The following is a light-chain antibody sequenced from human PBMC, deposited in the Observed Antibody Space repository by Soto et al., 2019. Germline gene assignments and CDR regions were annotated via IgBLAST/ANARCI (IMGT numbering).Light chain of an antibody. J-gene: IGKJ1*01. Sequence: EIVMTQSPATLSVSPGERATLSCRASQSVSSNLAWYQQKPGQAPRLLMYGASTRAPGIPDRFSGSGSGTEFTLTISSLQSEDFAVYYCQQHNNWPPWTFGQGTKVEIK. CDR2: GAS. V-gene: IGKV3-15*01. CDR3: QQHNNWPPWT. CDR1: QSVSSN.